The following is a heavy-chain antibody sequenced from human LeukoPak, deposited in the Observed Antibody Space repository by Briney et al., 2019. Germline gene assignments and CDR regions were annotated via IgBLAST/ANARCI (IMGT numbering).Heavy chain of an antibody. CDR1: GYTFTGYY. Sequence: ASVKVSCKASGYTFTGYYMHWVRQAPGQGLEWMGWINPNSGGTNYAQKFQGRVTMTRDTSISTAYMELSRLRSDDTAVYYRARDRDDSSGYYRETLFDYWGQGTLVTVSS. D-gene: IGHD3-22*01. CDR2: INPNSGGT. CDR3: ARDRDDSSGYYRETLFDY. J-gene: IGHJ4*02. V-gene: IGHV1-2*02.